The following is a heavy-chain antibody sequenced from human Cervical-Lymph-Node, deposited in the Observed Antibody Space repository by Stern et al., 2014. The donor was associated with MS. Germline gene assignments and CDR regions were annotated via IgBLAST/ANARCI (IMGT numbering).Heavy chain of an antibody. CDR3: ARLTSGLDY. CDR2: IDYTGST. CDR1: GGSISIDDYY. J-gene: IGHJ4*02. D-gene: IGHD3-3*01. Sequence: VQLVESGPGLVKPSQTLSLICTVSGGSISIDDYYWSWVRQFPGKGLEWIGYIDYTGSTYYSPSLESRVIMSVETSQNQFSLNLTSVTAADTAIYYCARLTSGLDYWGQGTLVTVSS. V-gene: IGHV4-31*03.